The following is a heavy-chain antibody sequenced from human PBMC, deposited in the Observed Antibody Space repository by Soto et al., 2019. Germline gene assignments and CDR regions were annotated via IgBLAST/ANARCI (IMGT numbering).Heavy chain of an antibody. Sequence: PGGSLRLSCAASGFTFSNAWMSWVRQAPGKGLDWVGRIKSKTDGGTTDYAAPVKGRFTISRDDSENTLYLQMNSLKTEDTAVYYCTTAYCSGGSCYSDAFDIWGQGTMVTVSS. CDR2: IKSKTDGGTT. CDR1: GFTFSNAW. CDR3: TTAYCSGGSCYSDAFDI. J-gene: IGHJ3*02. D-gene: IGHD2-15*01. V-gene: IGHV3-15*01.